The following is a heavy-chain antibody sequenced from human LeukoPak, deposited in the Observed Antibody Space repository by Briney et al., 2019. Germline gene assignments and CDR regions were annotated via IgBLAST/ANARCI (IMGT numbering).Heavy chain of an antibody. CDR2: MNPNSGNA. V-gene: IGHV1-8*01. CDR1: GYTFTSYD. Sequence: ASVKVSCKASGYTFTSYDINWVRQATGQGLEWMGWMNPNSGNAGYAQKFQGSVTMTRNTSISTAYMELSSLRSEDTAVYYCARAGYSGSTNNWFDPWGQGTLVTVSS. CDR3: ARAGYSGSTNNWFDP. D-gene: IGHD1-26*01. J-gene: IGHJ5*02.